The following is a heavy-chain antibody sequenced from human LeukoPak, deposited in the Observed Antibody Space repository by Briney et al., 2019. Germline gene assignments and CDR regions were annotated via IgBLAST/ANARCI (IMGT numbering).Heavy chain of an antibody. CDR1: GFTFSSYG. D-gene: IGHD1-26*01. V-gene: IGHV3-33*01. CDR3: ARILRRLVGPPYYYYGMDV. Sequence: QPGGSLRLSCAASGFTFSSYGMHWVRQAPGKGLEWVAVIWYDGSDKYYADSVKGRFTISRDNSKNTLYLQMNSLRAEDTAVYYCARILRRLVGPPYYYYGMDVWGQGTTVTVSS. J-gene: IGHJ6*02. CDR2: IWYDGSDK.